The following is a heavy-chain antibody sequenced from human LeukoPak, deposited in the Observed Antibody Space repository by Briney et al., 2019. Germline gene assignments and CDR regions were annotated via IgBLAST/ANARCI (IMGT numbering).Heavy chain of an antibody. D-gene: IGHD5-24*01. CDR1: QFTFSSYA. J-gene: IGHJ4*02. V-gene: IGHV3-23*01. Sequence: PGGSLRLSCAASQFTFSSYAMSWVRQAPGKGLEWVSGISGSGGSTYYSDSVKGRFTISRDNSKNTLFLQMNSLRAEDTAVYYCAKDHIRRDGYSDFDYWGQGTLVTVSS. CDR2: ISGSGGST. CDR3: AKDHIRRDGYSDFDY.